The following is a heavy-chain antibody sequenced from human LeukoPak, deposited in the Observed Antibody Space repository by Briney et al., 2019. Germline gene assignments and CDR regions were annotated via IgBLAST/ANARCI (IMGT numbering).Heavy chain of an antibody. D-gene: IGHD3-16*02. Sequence: SGPTLVKPTQTLTLTCTFSGFSLSTSGVVVGWIRQPPGKALEWLALIYWKDDKHYSPSLKNRLIITKDTSKNQVVLTMTNMDPVDTATYYCAHSGSRLGELSHKIFDHWGQGTLVTVSS. CDR3: AHSGSRLGELSHKIFDH. V-gene: IGHV2-5*01. J-gene: IGHJ4*02. CDR2: IYWKDDK. CDR1: GFSLSTSGVV.